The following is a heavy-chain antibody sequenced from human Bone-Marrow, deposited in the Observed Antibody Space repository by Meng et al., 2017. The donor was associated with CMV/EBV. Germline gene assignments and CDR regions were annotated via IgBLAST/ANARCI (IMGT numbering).Heavy chain of an antibody. CDR1: GFTFSSYA. D-gene: IGHD6-13*01. Sequence: GESLKISCAASGFTFSSYAMHWVRQAPGKGLEWVAVISYDGSNKYYADSVKGRFTISRDNSKNTLYLQMNSLRAEDTAGYYCAREFISGRSSSWYPYYYYGMDVWGQGTTVTVSS. J-gene: IGHJ6*01. V-gene: IGHV3-30-3*01. CDR2: ISYDGSNK. CDR3: AREFISGRSSSWYPYYYYGMDV.